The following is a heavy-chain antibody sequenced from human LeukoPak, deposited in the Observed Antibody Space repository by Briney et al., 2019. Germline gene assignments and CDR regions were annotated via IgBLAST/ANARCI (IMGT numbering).Heavy chain of an antibody. CDR2: MYYSGVT. J-gene: IGHJ4*02. CDR1: GDSLTSNNYF. Sequence: SETLSLTCIVSGDSLTSNNYFWGWIRQSPGKGLEWLGSMYYSGVTYYSPSFKSRVTMSLDTSNNQFSLRLNSVTAADTAVYYCARRSFCAGDCLCLDYWGQGILVTVSS. CDR3: ARRSFCAGDCLCLDY. V-gene: IGHV4-39*01. D-gene: IGHD2-21*02.